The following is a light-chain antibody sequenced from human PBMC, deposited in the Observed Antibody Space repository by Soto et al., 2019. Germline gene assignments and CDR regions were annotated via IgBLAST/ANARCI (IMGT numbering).Light chain of an antibody. CDR3: QQYNNWPPWT. V-gene: IGKV3-20*01. J-gene: IGKJ1*01. CDR1: QNLGTLY. CDR2: SAS. Sequence: EIVLTQSPGTLSLSPGERGTLSCRASQNLGTLYLAWFQQKSGQAPRLLIYSASRRATGIPDRFTGSGSGTDFTLTINRVEPEDFAVYFCQQYNNWPPWTFGQGTKVDI.